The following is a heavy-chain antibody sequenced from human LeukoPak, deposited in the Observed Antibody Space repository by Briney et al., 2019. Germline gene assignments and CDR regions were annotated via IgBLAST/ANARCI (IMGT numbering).Heavy chain of an antibody. V-gene: IGHV4-59*08. D-gene: IGHD2-8*02. Sequence: SETLSLTCTVSGGSISGYYWTWVRQPPGKGLEWIGYIYDSGTTNYNPSLKSRVNISIDTSKNQLSLKVNFVTAADTAIYYCTRRSVCCAGGSSGWFDPWGQGTLVTVSS. J-gene: IGHJ5*02. CDR3: TRRSVCCAGGSSGWFDP. CDR2: IYDSGTT. CDR1: GGSISGYY.